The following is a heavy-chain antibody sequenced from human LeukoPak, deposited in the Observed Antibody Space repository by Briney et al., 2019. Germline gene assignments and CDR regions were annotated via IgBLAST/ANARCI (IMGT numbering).Heavy chain of an antibody. Sequence: GGSLRLSCAASGFTFSSYAMHWVRQAPGKGLEWVAVISYDGSNKYYADSVKGRFTISRDNSKNTLYLQMNSLRAEDTAVYYCAKARAAAGNRIFDYWGQGTLVTVSS. V-gene: IGHV3-30*04. CDR2: ISYDGSNK. D-gene: IGHD6-13*01. J-gene: IGHJ4*02. CDR3: AKARAAAGNRIFDY. CDR1: GFTFSSYA.